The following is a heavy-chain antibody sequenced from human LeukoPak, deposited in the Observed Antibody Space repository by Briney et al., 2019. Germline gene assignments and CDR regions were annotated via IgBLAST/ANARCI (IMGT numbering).Heavy chain of an antibody. Sequence: GGSLRLSCAASGFTLSSYAMSSVRETPGTGLGWVAKVKQDGSEKYYVDSVNGRFTISRDNANNSLYLQMNSPRAEDTAGYYCARPLWFGIGDAFDIWGQGTMVTLSS. D-gene: IGHD3-10*01. CDR3: ARPLWFGIGDAFDI. V-gene: IGHV3-7*01. CDR2: VKQDGSEK. CDR1: GFTLSSYA. J-gene: IGHJ3*02.